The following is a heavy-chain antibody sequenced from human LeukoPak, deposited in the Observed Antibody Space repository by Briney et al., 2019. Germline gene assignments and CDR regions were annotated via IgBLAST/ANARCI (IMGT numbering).Heavy chain of an antibody. D-gene: IGHD6-13*01. V-gene: IGHV1-18*01. CDR2: ISAYNGNT. Sequence: VASVKVSCKASGYTFTSYGISWVRQAPGQGLEWMGWISAYNGNTNYAQKLQGRVTMTTDTSTSTAYMELRSLRSDDTAVYYCASSGDSSSWLLYFQHWGQGTLVTVSS. CDR1: GYTFTSYG. J-gene: IGHJ1*01. CDR3: ASSGDSSSWLLYFQH.